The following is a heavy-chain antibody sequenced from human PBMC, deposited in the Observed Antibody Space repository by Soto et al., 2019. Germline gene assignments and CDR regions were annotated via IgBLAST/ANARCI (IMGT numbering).Heavy chain of an antibody. CDR1: GFSLSTSGVG. J-gene: IGHJ4*02. Sequence: GSGPTLVNPTQTLTLTCTFSGFSLSTSGVGVGWIRQPPGKALEWLALIYWNDDKRYSPSLKSRLTITKDTSKNQVVLTMTNMDPVDTATYYCAHSPYSSGWYSYWGQGTLVTVSS. CDR3: AHSPYSSGWYSY. CDR2: IYWNDDK. V-gene: IGHV2-5*01. D-gene: IGHD6-19*01.